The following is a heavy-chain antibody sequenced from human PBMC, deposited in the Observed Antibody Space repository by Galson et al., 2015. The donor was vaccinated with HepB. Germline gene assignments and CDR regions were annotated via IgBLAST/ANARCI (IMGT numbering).Heavy chain of an antibody. CDR1: GFTFSSYG. Sequence: SLRLSCAASGFTFSSYGVHWVRQAPGKGLEWVAVISYDGSNKYYADSVKGRFTISRDNSKNTLYPQMNSLRAEDTAVYYCAKGYYVWGSRDAFDIWGQGTMVTVSS. CDR3: AKGYYVWGSRDAFDI. J-gene: IGHJ3*02. V-gene: IGHV3-30*18. CDR2: ISYDGSNK. D-gene: IGHD3-16*01.